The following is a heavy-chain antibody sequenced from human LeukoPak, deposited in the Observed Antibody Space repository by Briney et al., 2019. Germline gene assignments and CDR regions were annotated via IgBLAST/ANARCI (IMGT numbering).Heavy chain of an antibody. D-gene: IGHD6-19*01. J-gene: IGHJ4*02. CDR3: ARVGSSGWYLFY. CDR1: GYTFTGYY. V-gene: IGHV1-2*02. Sequence: ASVKVSCKASGYTFTGYYMHWVRQAPGRGREWMGWINPNSGGTNYAQKFQGRVTMTRDTSISTAYMELSRLRSDDTAVYYCARVGSSGWYLFYWGQGTLVTVSS. CDR2: INPNSGGT.